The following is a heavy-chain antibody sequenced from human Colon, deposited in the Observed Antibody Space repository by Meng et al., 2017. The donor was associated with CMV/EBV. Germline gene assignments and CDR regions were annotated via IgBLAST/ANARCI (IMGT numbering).Heavy chain of an antibody. CDR1: GGSISSYY. D-gene: IGHD5-24*01. V-gene: IGHV4-59*01. CDR2: IYYSGST. Sequence: SETLSLTCTVSGGSISSYYWSWIRQPPGKGLEWIGYIYYSGSTNYNPSLKSRVTISVDTPKNQFSLKLSSVTAADTAVYYCASGGMATIAAFDIWGQGTMVTVSS. CDR3: ASGGMATIAAFDI. J-gene: IGHJ3*02.